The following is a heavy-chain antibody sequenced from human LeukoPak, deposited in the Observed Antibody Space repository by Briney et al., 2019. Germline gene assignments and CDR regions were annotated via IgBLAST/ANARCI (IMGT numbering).Heavy chain of an antibody. Sequence: PSETLSLTCAVYGGSFSGYYWSWIRQPAGKGLELIGRIFTSGRTNYNPSLKSRVTISLDTSKTQFSLKLSSVTAADTAVYYCARGLTYYYGSGSNNWFDPWGQGTLVTVSS. V-gene: IGHV4-59*10. CDR2: IFTSGRT. CDR3: ARGLTYYYGSGSNNWFDP. J-gene: IGHJ5*02. CDR1: GGSFSGYY. D-gene: IGHD3-10*01.